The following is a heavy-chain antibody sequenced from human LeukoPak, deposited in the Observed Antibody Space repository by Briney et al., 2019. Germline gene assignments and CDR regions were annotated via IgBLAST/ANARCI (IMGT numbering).Heavy chain of an antibody. CDR3: ARGPHYGDYVVPYDY. CDR1: GDSFSSNSAA. J-gene: IGHJ4*02. D-gene: IGHD4-17*01. CDR2: TYYRSKWYN. Sequence: SQILSLTCAISGDSFSSNSAAWNWIRQSPSRGLEWLGRTYYRSKWYNDYAVSVKSRITINPDTSKNQFSLQLNSVTPEDTAVYYCARGPHYGDYVVPYDYWGQGTLVTVSS. V-gene: IGHV6-1*01.